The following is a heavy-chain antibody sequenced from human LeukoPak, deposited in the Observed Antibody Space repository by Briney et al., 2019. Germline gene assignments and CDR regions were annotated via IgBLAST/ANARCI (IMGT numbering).Heavy chain of an antibody. J-gene: IGHJ5*02. V-gene: IGHV1-18*04. D-gene: IGHD2-15*01. Sequence: ASVKVSCKASGYTFTGYYMHWVRQAPGQGLEWLGWISAYDGSTNYAQKFRGRVTMTTDTSTGTVFMDLRSLRSDDTAVYYCARGSLGDCNGGSCYSNGHWFDPWGQGTLVTVSS. CDR3: ARGSLGDCNGGSCYSNGHWFDP. CDR2: ISAYDGST. CDR1: GYTFTGYY.